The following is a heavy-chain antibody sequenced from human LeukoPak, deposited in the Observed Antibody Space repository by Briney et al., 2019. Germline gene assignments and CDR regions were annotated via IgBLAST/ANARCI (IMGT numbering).Heavy chain of an antibody. CDR1: GGSISSYY. J-gene: IGHJ3*02. CDR2: IYYSGST. D-gene: IGHD5-24*01. CDR3: ARDKGMATIPGAFDI. V-gene: IGHV4-59*01. Sequence: PSETLSLTCTVSGGSISSYYWSWIRQPPGKGLEWIGYIYYSGSTNYNPSLTSRVTISVDTSKNQFSLKLSSVTAADTAVYYCARDKGMATIPGAFDIWGQGTMVTVSS.